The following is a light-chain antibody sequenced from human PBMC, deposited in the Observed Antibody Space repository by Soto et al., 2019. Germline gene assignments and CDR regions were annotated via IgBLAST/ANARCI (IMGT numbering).Light chain of an antibody. CDR1: QSVLYNSNNKNK. CDR3: QQYYTSPRT. J-gene: IGKJ1*01. CDR2: WAS. Sequence: DIVMTQSPDSLAVALGERATINCKSSQSVLYNSNNKNKLAWYQQKPGQPPKLLIYWASTRESGVPDRFSGSGSGTDFTLTISSLQADDVAIYFCQQYYTSPRTFGQGTKVDI. V-gene: IGKV4-1*01.